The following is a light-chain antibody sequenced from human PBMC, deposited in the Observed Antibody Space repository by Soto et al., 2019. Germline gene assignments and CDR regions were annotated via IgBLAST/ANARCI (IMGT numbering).Light chain of an antibody. CDR1: SSDVGGYNY. CDR2: AVT. J-gene: IGLJ1*01. V-gene: IGLV2-14*01. CDR3: TAYSGIRNWGL. Sequence: QSALTQPASVSGSPGQSITISCTGTSSDVGGYNYVSWYQQHPGKAPKLMIYAVTDRPSGVSSRFSGSKSGNTASLTISGLQAGDEADYYCTAYSGIRNWGLFGTGTKLTVL.